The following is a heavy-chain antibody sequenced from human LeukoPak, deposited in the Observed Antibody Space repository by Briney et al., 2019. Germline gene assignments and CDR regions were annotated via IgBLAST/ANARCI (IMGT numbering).Heavy chain of an antibody. Sequence: SVKVSCKASGYTFTGYYMHWVRQAPGQGLEWMGRIIPILGIANYAQKFQGRVTITADKSTSTAYMELSSLRSEDTAVYYCAREWLGSEAAAGPNYYYYYGMDVWGQGTTVTVSS. CDR1: GYTFTGYY. CDR3: AREWLGSEAAAGPNYYYYYGMDV. CDR2: IIPILGIA. J-gene: IGHJ6*02. V-gene: IGHV1-69*04. D-gene: IGHD6-13*01.